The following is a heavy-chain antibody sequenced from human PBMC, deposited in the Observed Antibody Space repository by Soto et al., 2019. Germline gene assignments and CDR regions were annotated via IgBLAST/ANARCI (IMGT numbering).Heavy chain of an antibody. V-gene: IGHV3-7*01. Sequence: GGSLRLSCAASGFTFSSYWMSWVRQAPGKGLEWVANIKQDGSEKYYVDSVKGRFTISRDNAKNSLYLQMNSLRAEDTAVYYCARGDREYYCSGSYYNVGYYYYYYMDVWGKGTTVTVSS. D-gene: IGHD3-10*01. CDR1: GFTFSSYW. CDR3: ARGDREYYCSGSYYNVGYYYYYYMDV. CDR2: IKQDGSEK. J-gene: IGHJ6*03.